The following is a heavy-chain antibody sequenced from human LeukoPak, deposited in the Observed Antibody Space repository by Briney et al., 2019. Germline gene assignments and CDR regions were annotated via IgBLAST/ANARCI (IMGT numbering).Heavy chain of an antibody. CDR2: ISNSGSTK. J-gene: IGHJ6*02. CDR1: GFTFSDYY. Sequence: KPGGSLRLSCVASGFTFSDYYMSWIRQAPGKGLEWVSYISNSGSTKYYADSVKGRFTISRDNAKNSLYLQMNSLRAEDTAVYYCARDNVPEGMDVWGQGTTVTVSS. D-gene: IGHD2-8*01. CDR3: ARDNVPEGMDV. V-gene: IGHV3-11*04.